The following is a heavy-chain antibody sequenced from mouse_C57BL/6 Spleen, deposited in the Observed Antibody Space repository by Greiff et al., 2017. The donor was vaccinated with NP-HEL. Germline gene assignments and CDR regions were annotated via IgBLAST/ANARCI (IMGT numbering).Heavy chain of an antibody. V-gene: IGHV5-17*01. Sequence: EVKLMESGGGLVKPGGSLKLSCAASGFTFSDYGMHWVRQAPEKGLEWVAYISSGSSTIYYADTVKGRFTISRDNAKSTLFLQMTSLRSEDTAMYYCARGYYGSSYNYFDYWGQGTTLTVSS. J-gene: IGHJ2*01. CDR2: ISSGSSTI. CDR3: ARGYYGSSYNYFDY. D-gene: IGHD1-1*01. CDR1: GFTFSDYG.